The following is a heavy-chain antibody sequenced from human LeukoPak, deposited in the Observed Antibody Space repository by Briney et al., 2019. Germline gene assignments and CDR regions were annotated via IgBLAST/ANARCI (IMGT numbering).Heavy chain of an antibody. Sequence: PGGSLRLSCAASGFTFSSYAMSWVRQAPGKGLEWVSAISGSGGSTYYADSVKGRFTISRDNSKNTLYLQMNSLRAEDTAVYYCARDSGYDLNGMDVWGQGTTVTVSS. V-gene: IGHV3-23*01. CDR1: GFTFSSYA. J-gene: IGHJ6*02. CDR2: ISGSGGST. CDR3: ARDSGYDLNGMDV. D-gene: IGHD5-12*01.